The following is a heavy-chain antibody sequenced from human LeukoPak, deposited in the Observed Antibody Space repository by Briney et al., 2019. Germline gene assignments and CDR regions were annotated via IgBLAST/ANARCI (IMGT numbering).Heavy chain of an antibody. J-gene: IGHJ6*03. CDR1: GYTFTGYY. V-gene: IGHV1-2*02. CDR3: ARDPSYYYYYYYMDV. Sequence: ASVKVSCKASGYTFTGYYIHWVRQAPGQGLEWMGWINPNSGGTNYAQKFQGRVTMTRDTSISTAYMELSRLRSDDTAVYYCARDPSYYYYYYYMDVWGKGTTVTVSS. CDR2: INPNSGGT.